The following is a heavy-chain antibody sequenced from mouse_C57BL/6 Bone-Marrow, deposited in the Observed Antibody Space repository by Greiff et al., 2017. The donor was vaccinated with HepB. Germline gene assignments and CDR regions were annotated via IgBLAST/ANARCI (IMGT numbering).Heavy chain of an antibody. V-gene: IGHV1-80*01. Sequence: VQLQQSGAELVKPGASVKISSKASGYAFSSYWMNWVKQRPGKGLEWIGQIYPGDGDTNYNGKFKGKATLTADKSSSTASMQLSSLTSEDSAVYFCARSKSLYYYGSFWFAYWGQGTLVTVSA. CDR2: IYPGDGDT. J-gene: IGHJ3*01. CDR3: ARSKSLYYYGSFWFAY. D-gene: IGHD1-1*01. CDR1: GYAFSSYW.